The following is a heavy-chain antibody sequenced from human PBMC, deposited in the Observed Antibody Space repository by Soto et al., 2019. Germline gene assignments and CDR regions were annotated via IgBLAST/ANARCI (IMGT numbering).Heavy chain of an antibody. CDR3: AKEVWSGPMDV. CDR2: ISYDGSNK. CDR1: GFTFSSYG. D-gene: IGHD3-3*01. J-gene: IGHJ6*02. V-gene: IGHV3-30*18. Sequence: QVQLVESGGGVVQPGRSLRLSCAASGFTFSSYGMHWVRQAPGKGLEWVAAISYDGSNKYYADSVKGRFTISRDNSKNTLYVQMNTLRAEDTEVYYCAKEVWSGPMDVWGQGTTVTVSS.